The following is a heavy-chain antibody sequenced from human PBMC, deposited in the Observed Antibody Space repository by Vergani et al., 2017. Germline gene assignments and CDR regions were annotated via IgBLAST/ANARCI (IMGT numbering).Heavy chain of an antibody. Sequence: QVHLQESGPGVLKPSDTLSLTCTVSGGSMSDFYWTWIRQPAGRGLEWIGRIYPNGNGNYNESLRSRLTMSIDTSRSQFSLSLSSVTAADTAVYYCARGNCGIICPKYNWLAPWGRGILVTVSS. V-gene: IGHV4-4*07. CDR2: IYPNGNG. J-gene: IGHJ5*02. CDR1: GGSMSDFY. CDR3: ARGNCGIICPKYNWLAP. D-gene: IGHD2-21*01.